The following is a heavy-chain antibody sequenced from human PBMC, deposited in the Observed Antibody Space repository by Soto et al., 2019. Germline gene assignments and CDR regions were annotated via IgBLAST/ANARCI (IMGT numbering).Heavy chain of an antibody. J-gene: IGHJ5*02. CDR1: GYSFTSYW. D-gene: IGHD2-2*01. CDR2: IYPGDSDT. Sequence: GESLKISCKGSGYSFTSYWIGWVRQMPGKGLEWMGIIYPGDSDTRYSPSFQGQVTISADKSISTAYLQWSSLKASDTAMYYCAIHVYCSSTSCSSWFDPWGQGTLVTVSS. V-gene: IGHV5-51*01. CDR3: AIHVYCSSTSCSSWFDP.